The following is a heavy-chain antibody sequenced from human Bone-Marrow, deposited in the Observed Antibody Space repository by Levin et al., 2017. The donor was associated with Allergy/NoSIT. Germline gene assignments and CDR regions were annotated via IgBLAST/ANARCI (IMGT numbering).Heavy chain of an antibody. CDR1: AFTFRNYS. CDR2: VSNTGSYK. J-gene: IGHJ4*02. D-gene: IGHD3-3*01. CDR3: ARGSFGYDFWSGPQY. Sequence: PGGSLRLSCAASAFTFRNYSMNWVRQAPGKGLEWVASVSNTGSYKYYADSVKGRFTISRDNAKNSLYLQMNYLRAEDTAVYYCARGSFGYDFWSGPQYWGQGTLVTVSS. V-gene: IGHV3-21*01.